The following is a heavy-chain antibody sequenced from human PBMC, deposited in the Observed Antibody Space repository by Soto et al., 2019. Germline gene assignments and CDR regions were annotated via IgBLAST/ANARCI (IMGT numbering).Heavy chain of an antibody. CDR1: GFTFSSYA. CDR2: ISGSGGST. CDR3: AKDRRYYYDSSGCTFDI. J-gene: IGHJ3*02. D-gene: IGHD3-22*01. V-gene: IGHV3-23*01. Sequence: EVQLLESGGGLVQPGGSLRLSCAASGFTFSSYAMSWVRQAPGKGLEWVSAISGSGGSTYYADSVKGRFTISRDNSKNTLYLQMNSLRAEDTAVYYCAKDRRYYYDSSGCTFDIWGQGTMVTVSS.